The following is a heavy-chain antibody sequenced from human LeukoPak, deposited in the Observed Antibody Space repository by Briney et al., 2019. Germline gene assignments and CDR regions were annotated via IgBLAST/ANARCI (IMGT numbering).Heavy chain of an antibody. CDR3: AKGYYGNYVAVDY. Sequence: GGSLRLSCAASGFTFSSYAMIWVRQAPGKGLDWVSSISDNGDDTYYADSVKGRFTISRDTSTNTLYLQMNSLRADDTAVYYCAKGYYGNYVAVDYWGQGTLVTVSS. CDR2: ISDNGDDT. CDR1: GFTFSSYA. V-gene: IGHV3-23*01. J-gene: IGHJ4*02. D-gene: IGHD4-11*01.